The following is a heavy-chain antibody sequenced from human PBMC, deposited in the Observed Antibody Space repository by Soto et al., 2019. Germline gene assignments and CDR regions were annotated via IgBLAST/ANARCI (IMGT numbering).Heavy chain of an antibody. D-gene: IGHD3-22*01. CDR2: IVGSDGST. J-gene: IGHJ4*01. CDR1: GFTFSTYA. Sequence: GGSLRLSCAASGFTFSTYAMGWVRQAPGKGLECVSSIVGSDGSTFYADSVQGRFTISRDNSKNTLSLQMSSLRAEDTAIYFCAKFDSRGYARAPFDYWGRGTLVTVS. V-gene: IGHV3-23*01. CDR3: AKFDSRGYARAPFDY.